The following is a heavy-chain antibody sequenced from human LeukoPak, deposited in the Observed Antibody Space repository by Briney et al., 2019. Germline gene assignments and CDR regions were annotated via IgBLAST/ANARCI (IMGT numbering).Heavy chain of an antibody. CDR3: AAGTSGRPEYFQH. CDR2: IVVGSGNR. Sequence: ASGKVSCKASGSTFTSSAMQWVRQARGQRLEWIGWIVVGSGNRNYAQKFQERVSITRDMSTGTDYMELSSLRSEDTAVYFCAAGTSGRPEYFQHWGQGTLVTVSS. D-gene: IGHD1-14*01. V-gene: IGHV1-58*02. CDR1: GSTFTSSA. J-gene: IGHJ1*01.